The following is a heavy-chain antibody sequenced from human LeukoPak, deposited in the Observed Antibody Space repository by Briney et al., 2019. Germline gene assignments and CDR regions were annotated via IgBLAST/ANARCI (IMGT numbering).Heavy chain of an antibody. Sequence: SETLSLTCTVSGGSISSYYWSWIRQPPGKGLEWIGYIYYSGSTNYNPSLKSRVTISVDTSKNQFSLKLSSVTAADTAVYYCARSSVVVIAPLYYCYYMDVWGKGTTVTVSS. CDR1: GGSISSYY. CDR2: IYYSGST. CDR3: ARSSVVVIAPLYYCYYMDV. J-gene: IGHJ6*03. V-gene: IGHV4-59*01. D-gene: IGHD2-21*01.